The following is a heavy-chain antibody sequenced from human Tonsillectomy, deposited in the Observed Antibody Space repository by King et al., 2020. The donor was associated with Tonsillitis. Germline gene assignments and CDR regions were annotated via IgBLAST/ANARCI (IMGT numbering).Heavy chain of an antibody. CDR2: ISGGDGPT. Sequence: VQLVESGGGLVQPGGSLRLSCAASGFTFSNYPMSWVRQAPGKGLEWVAGISGGDGPTYYADSVKGRVTISRDNSKNTLYLQMNSLRAEDTAVYYCAKIRSTAWFGLELDYWGQGALVTVSS. J-gene: IGHJ4*02. CDR3: AKIRSTAWFGLELDY. V-gene: IGHV3-23*04. CDR1: GFTFSNYP. D-gene: IGHD3-10*01.